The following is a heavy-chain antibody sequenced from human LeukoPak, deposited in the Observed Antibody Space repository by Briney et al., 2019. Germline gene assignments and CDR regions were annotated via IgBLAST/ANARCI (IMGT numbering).Heavy chain of an antibody. Sequence: PGGSLRLSCAASGFTFSSYWMHWVRQAPGKGLVWVSRINSDGSSTSYADSVKGRFTISRDNAKNTLYLQMNSLRAEDTAVYYCARGGGYSYGPLVWWGQGTLVTVSS. V-gene: IGHV3-74*01. CDR1: GFTFSSYW. CDR2: INSDGSST. CDR3: ARGGGYSYGPLVW. D-gene: IGHD5-18*01. J-gene: IGHJ4*02.